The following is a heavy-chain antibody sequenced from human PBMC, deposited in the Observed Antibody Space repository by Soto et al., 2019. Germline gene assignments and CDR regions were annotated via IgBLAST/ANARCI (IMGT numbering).Heavy chain of an antibody. CDR1: GFTFSSYE. J-gene: IGHJ6*02. V-gene: IGHV3-48*03. D-gene: IGHD3-9*01. CDR2: ISSSGSTI. Sequence: EVQLVESGGGLVQPGGSLRLSCAASGFTFSSYEMNWVRQAPGKGLEWVSYISSSGSTIYYADSVKGRFTISRDNAKNSLYLQMNSLRVEDTAVYYCARRAHYDILTGYYSNYYYGMDVWGQGTTVTVSS. CDR3: ARRAHYDILTGYYSNYYYGMDV.